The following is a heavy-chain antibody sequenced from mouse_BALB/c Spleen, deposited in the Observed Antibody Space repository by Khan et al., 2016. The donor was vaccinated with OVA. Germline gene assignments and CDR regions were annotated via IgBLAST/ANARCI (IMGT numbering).Heavy chain of an antibody. V-gene: IGHV2-4*02. CDR3: ARRDYGSSYGFAY. D-gene: IGHD1-1*01. CDR1: DFSLTNYG. CDR2: IWSGGST. Sequence: VQLQESGPGLVQPSQSLSITCTVSDFSLTNYGVHWVRQSPGQGLEWLGVIWSGGSTDYNVAFISRLSITKDNSKSQVFFKMNSLQVDDTAIYYCARRDYGSSYGFAYWGQGTLGTVSA. J-gene: IGHJ3*01.